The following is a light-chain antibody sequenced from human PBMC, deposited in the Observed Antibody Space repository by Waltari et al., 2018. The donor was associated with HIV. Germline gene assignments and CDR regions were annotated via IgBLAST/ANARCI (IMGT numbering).Light chain of an antibody. V-gene: IGLV3-1*01. Sequence: SYELTQPPSASVSPGQTASITCSGDRLGVKYACWYQQKPGQSPVLVIYQDIKRPPGIPERFSGSNSGNTATLTVSGTQPMDEADYYCQAWDRSNVVFGGGTKLTVL. CDR2: QDI. CDR1: RLGVKY. J-gene: IGLJ2*01. CDR3: QAWDRSNVV.